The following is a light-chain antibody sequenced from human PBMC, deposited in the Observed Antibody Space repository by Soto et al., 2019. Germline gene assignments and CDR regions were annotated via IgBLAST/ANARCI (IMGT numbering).Light chain of an antibody. V-gene: IGKV1-5*03. CDR2: KAS. J-gene: IGKJ1*01. Sequence: DIQMTQSPSTLSASVGDRVTITCRASQSISNWLAWYQQKPGKAPKLLIYKASSLESGVPSRFSGSGSGTEFTLTISSLQPDDVATYYCQQYNSQGTFGQGTKVEIK. CDR1: QSISNW. CDR3: QQYNSQGT.